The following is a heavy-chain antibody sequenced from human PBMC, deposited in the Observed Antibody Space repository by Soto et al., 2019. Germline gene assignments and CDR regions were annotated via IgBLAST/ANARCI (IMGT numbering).Heavy chain of an antibody. CDR2: IYYSGST. V-gene: IGHV4-31*03. CDR1: GGSISSGGYY. J-gene: IGHJ4*02. Sequence: QVQLQESGPGLVKPSQTLSLTCTVSGGSISSGGYYWSWIRQHPGKGLEWIGYIYYSGSTYYNPSLQSRLPTSVGTSKNQFSLRLSFVTAADTAVYYCAREPSSWGQGTLGTVSS. CDR3: AREPSS.